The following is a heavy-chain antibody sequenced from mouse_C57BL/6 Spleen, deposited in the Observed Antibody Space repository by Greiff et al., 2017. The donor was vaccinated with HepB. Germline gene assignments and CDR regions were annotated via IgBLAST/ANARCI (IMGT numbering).Heavy chain of an antibody. CDR1: GFTFSDYG. D-gene: IGHD1-1*01. J-gene: IGHJ4*01. CDR2: ISNLAYSI. V-gene: IGHV5-15*04. Sequence: DVMLVESGGGLVQPGGSLKLSCAASGFTFSDYGMAWVRQAPRKGPEWVAFISNLAYSIYYADTVTGRFTISRENAKNTLYLEMSSLRSEDTAMYYCARGLDYGSSYVGYAMDYWGQGTSVTVSS. CDR3: ARGLDYGSSYVGYAMDY.